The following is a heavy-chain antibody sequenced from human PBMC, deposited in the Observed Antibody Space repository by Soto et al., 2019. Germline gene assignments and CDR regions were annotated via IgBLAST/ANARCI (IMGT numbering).Heavy chain of an antibody. CDR2: MNPNSGNT. D-gene: IGHD5-18*01. CDR1: GYTFTSYD. V-gene: IGHV1-8*01. Sequence: QVQLVQSGAEVKKPGASVKVSCKASGYTFTSYDINWVRQATGQGLEWMGWMNPNSGNTGYAQKFQGRVTMTRNTSLTTAYMDLSSLSPEDTAVYYCAREMTAPGMDVWGQGHTVTVS. CDR3: AREMTAPGMDV. J-gene: IGHJ6*02.